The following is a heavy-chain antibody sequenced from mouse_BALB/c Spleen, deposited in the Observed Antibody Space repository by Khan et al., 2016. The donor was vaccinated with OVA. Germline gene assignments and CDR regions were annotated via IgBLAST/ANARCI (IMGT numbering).Heavy chain of an antibody. D-gene: IGHD1-2*01. CDR2: ISNGGSYT. J-gene: IGHJ3*01. V-gene: IGHV5-6*01. CDR1: GFTFSSYG. Sequence: EVELVESGGDLVKPGGSLNLSCEASGFTFSSYGMSWLRQTPDKRLEWVATISNGGSYTYFPDSVKGRLTISRDNAKNTLYLQMSSLKSEDTAMYYCARNRFTTPTAWFAYWGQGTLVTVFA. CDR3: ARNRFTTPTAWFAY.